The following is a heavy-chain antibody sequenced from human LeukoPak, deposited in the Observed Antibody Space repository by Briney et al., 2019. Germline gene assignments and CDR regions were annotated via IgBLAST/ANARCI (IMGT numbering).Heavy chain of an antibody. CDR1: GFTFNIYA. D-gene: IGHD3-3*02. Sequence: GGSLRPSCAASGFTFNIYAMSWVRQAPGKGLEWVSGISDSGAGTFYADSVKGRFTISRDNSDNTLHLQMNSLRAEDTAIYYCVMSHFWGVYDYYYHYMDVWGKGTTVTVSS. J-gene: IGHJ6*03. V-gene: IGHV3-23*01. CDR3: VMSHFWGVYDYYYHYMDV. CDR2: ISDSGAGT.